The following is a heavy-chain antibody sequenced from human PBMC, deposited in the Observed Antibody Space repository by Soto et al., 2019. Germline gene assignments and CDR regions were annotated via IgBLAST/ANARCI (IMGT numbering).Heavy chain of an antibody. CDR1: GFTYTSSA. D-gene: IGHD2-15*01. CDR2: IVVGSGNT. V-gene: IGHV1-58*02. J-gene: IGHJ3*02. CDR3: AADRGVVVESYAFDI. Sequence: ASVKVSCKASGFTYTSSAMQWVRQARGQRLEWIGWIVVGSGNTNYAQKFQERVTITRDMSTSTAYMELSSLRSEDTAVYYCAADRGVVVESYAFDIWGQGTMVTVSS.